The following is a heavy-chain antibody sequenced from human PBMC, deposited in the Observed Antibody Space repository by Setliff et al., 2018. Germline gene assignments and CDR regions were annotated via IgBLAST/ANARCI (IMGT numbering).Heavy chain of an antibody. Sequence: SETLSLTCTVSGYSISSGYIWGWIRQPPGKGLEWVGNIGHTGSINYNPSLKSRLTISRDTSKNQASLKLNSVTATDTAVYYCARDLGHGGDSDYWGQGILVTAPQ. CDR2: IGHTGSI. V-gene: IGHV4-38-2*02. CDR3: ARDLGHGGDSDY. CDR1: GYSISSGYI. J-gene: IGHJ4*02. D-gene: IGHD2-21*02.